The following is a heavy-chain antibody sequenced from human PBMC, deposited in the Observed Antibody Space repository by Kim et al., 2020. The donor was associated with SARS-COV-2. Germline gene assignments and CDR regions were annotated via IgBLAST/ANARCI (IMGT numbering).Heavy chain of an antibody. J-gene: IGHJ4*02. CDR2: INHSGST. D-gene: IGHD5-18*01. CDR3: VGRQLWLRY. Sequence: ATLSLTCAVYGGSFSGYYWSWIRQPPGKGLEWIGEINHSGSTNYNPSLKSRVTISVDTSKNQFSLKLSSVTAADTAVYYCVGRQLWLRYWGQGTLVTVSS. V-gene: IGHV4-34*01. CDR1: GGSFSGYY.